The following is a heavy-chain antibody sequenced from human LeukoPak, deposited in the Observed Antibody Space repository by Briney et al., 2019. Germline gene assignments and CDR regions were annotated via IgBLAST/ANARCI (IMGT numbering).Heavy chain of an antibody. CDR2: INPNSGGT. D-gene: IGHD4-17*01. V-gene: IGHV1-2*02. CDR1: GYTFTGCY. J-gene: IGHJ4*02. Sequence: GASVKVSCKASGYTFTGCYMHWVRQAPGQGLEWMGWINPNSGGTNYAQKFQGRVTMTRDTSISTAYMELSRLRSDDTAVYYCARDLLNTVPTTDYWGQGTLVTVSS. CDR3: ARDLLNTVPTTDY.